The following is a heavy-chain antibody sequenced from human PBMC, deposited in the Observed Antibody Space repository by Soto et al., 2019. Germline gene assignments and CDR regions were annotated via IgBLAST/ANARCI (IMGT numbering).Heavy chain of an antibody. CDR1: GGSFSGYY. Sequence: QVQLQQWGAGLLKPSETLSLTCAVYGGSFSGYYWSWIRQPPGKGLEWIGEINHSGSTNYNPSLKSRGTISVDTSKQQFSLKLSSVTAGATAVYYCASPFYCSSTSCPGGGFDYWGQGTLFTVSS. CDR3: ASPFYCSSTSCPGGGFDY. J-gene: IGHJ4*02. D-gene: IGHD2-2*01. V-gene: IGHV4-34*01. CDR2: INHSGST.